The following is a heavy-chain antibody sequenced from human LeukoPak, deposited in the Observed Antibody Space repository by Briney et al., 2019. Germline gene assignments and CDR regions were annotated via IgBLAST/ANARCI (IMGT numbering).Heavy chain of an antibody. CDR3: ARVSPGYYYDSSGL. J-gene: IGHJ4*02. CDR1: GGSISSGSYY. V-gene: IGHV4-61*02. D-gene: IGHD3-22*01. CDR2: IYTSGST. Sequence: SETLSLTCTVSGGSISSGSYYWSWTRQPAVKGLEWIGRIYTSGSTNYNPSLKSRVTISVDTSKNQFSLKLSSVTAADTAVYYCARVSPGYYYDSSGLWGQGTLVTVSS.